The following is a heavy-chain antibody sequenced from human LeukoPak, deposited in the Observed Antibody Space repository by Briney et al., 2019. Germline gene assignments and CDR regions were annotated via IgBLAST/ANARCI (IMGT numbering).Heavy chain of an antibody. CDR1: GFTFTSYN. V-gene: IGHV3-21*01. CDR3: ARDKSYNWNSAAAFDI. CDR2: ICGSSSDL. Sequence: PGGSLTLSCSVSGFTFTSYNMAGVRASPGKRLEWVSSICGSSSDLFYTDSLKGRFTISRDNAKNSLYLQMNSLGAEDTDVCYCARDKSYNWNSAAAFDIWGQGTMVTVSS. D-gene: IGHD1-7*01. J-gene: IGHJ3*02.